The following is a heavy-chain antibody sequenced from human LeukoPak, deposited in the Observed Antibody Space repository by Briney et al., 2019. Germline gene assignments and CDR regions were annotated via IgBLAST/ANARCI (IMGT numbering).Heavy chain of an antibody. Sequence: GGSLRLSCVGSGFTFSGYWMSWVRQAPGKGPEWVASIKEDGSVTFYVDSLKSRFTISRDNAQNSLYLQMSSLTIEDTAVYYCTRHEVWGQGTLVTVSS. J-gene: IGHJ4*02. CDR3: TRHEV. CDR1: GFTFSGYW. V-gene: IGHV3-7*01. CDR2: IKEDGSVT.